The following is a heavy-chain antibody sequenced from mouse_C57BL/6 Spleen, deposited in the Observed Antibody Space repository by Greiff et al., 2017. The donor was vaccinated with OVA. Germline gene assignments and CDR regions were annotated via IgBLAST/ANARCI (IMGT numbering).Heavy chain of an antibody. CDR2: ISSGSSTI. V-gene: IGHV5-17*01. Sequence: EVKVVESGGGLVKPGGSLKLSCAASGFTFSDYGMHWVRQAPEKGLEWVAYISSGSSTIYYAGTVKGRFTISRYNAKNTLFLQMTSLRPEDTAMYYCARGWLLPYFDYWGQGTTLTVSS. D-gene: IGHD2-3*01. CDR1: GFTFSDYG. J-gene: IGHJ2*01. CDR3: ARGWLLPYFDY.